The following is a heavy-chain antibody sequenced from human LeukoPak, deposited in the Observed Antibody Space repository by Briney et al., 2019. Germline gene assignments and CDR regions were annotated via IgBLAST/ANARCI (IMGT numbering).Heavy chain of an antibody. J-gene: IGHJ4*02. D-gene: IGHD3-22*01. CDR1: GYTFTSYY. Sequence: GASVKVSCKASGYTFTSYYMHWVRQAPGQGLEWMGWINPNSGGTNYAQKFQGRVTMTRDTSISTAYMELSRLRSDDTAVYYCARDRSMYYDSSVLDYWGQGTLVTVSS. CDR3: ARDRSMYYDSSVLDY. V-gene: IGHV1-2*02. CDR2: INPNSGGT.